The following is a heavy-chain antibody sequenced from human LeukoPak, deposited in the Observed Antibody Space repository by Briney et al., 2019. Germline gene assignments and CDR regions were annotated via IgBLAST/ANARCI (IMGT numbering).Heavy chain of an antibody. J-gene: IGHJ4*02. CDR1: GFSFSTYW. D-gene: IGHD1-26*01. V-gene: IGHV3-7*01. CDR3: ARDSGSFFVDF. CDR2: IKPDGSQK. Sequence: GGSLRLSCTASGFSFSTYWMTWVRQAPGKGLEWVANIKPDGSQKYCVDSVKGRFTISRDNAKNSLYLQMNSLRAEDTAVYYCARDSGSFFVDFWGQGTLVTVSS.